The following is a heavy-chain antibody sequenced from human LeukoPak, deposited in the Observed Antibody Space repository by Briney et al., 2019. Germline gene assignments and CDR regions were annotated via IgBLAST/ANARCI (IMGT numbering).Heavy chain of an antibody. CDR3: AKEFVEGSFDI. D-gene: IGHD2-21*01. CDR2: ISGSGIRT. V-gene: IGHV3-23*01. Sequence: PGGSLRLSCAASGFTFSSYAMIWVRQAPAKGLEWVSGISGSGIRTYYADSVKGRFTLSRDNSKNTLYLQMNSLRAQDTALYYCAKEFVEGSFDIWGEGTLVTVSS. CDR1: GFTFSSYA. J-gene: IGHJ3*02.